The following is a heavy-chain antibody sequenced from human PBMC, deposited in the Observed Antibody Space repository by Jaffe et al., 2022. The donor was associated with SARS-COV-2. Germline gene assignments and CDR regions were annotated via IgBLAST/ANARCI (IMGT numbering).Heavy chain of an antibody. J-gene: IGHJ3*02. V-gene: IGHV4-39*01. CDR2: IYYSGST. Sequence: QLQLQESGPGLVKPSETLSLTCTVSGGSISSSSYYWGWIRQPPGKGLEWIGSIYYSGSTYYNPSLKSRVTISVDTSKNQFSLKLSSVTAADTAVYYCARHESGDIVVVRADAFDIWGQGTMVTVSS. D-gene: IGHD2-2*01. CDR1: GGSISSSSYY. CDR3: ARHESGDIVVVRADAFDI.